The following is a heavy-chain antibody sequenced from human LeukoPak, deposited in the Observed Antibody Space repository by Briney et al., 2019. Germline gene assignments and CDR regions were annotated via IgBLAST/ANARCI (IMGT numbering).Heavy chain of an antibody. CDR1: GYTLTELS. D-gene: IGHD6-19*01. Sequence: ASVKVSCKVSGYTLTELSMHWVRQAPGKGLEWMGGFDPEDGETIYAQKFQGRVTMAEDTSTDTAYMELSSLRSEDTAVYYCAREVPKLYSHGWFYFDSWGQGALVTVSS. J-gene: IGHJ4*02. V-gene: IGHV1-24*01. CDR3: AREVPKLYSHGWFYFDS. CDR2: FDPEDGET.